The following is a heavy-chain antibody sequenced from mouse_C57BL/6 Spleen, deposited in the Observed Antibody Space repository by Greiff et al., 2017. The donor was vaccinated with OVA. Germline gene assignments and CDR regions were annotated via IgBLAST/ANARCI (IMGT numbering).Heavy chain of an antibody. V-gene: IGHV1-63*01. J-gene: IGHJ1*03. Sequence: QVQLQQSGAELVRPGTSVKMSCKASGYTFTNYWIGWAKQRPGHGLEWIGDIYPGGGYTNYNEKFKGKATLTADKSSSTAYMQFSSLTSEDSAIYYCARGGDYYGSSPRYFDVWGTGTTVTVSS. CDR1: GYTFTNYW. D-gene: IGHD1-1*01. CDR2: IYPGGGYT. CDR3: ARGGDYYGSSPRYFDV.